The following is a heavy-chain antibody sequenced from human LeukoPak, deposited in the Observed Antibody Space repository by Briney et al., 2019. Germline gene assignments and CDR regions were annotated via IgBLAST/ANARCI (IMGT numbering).Heavy chain of an antibody. J-gene: IGHJ4*02. CDR2: IYTSGST. V-gene: IGHV4-61*02. CDR1: GGSISSGSYY. D-gene: IGHD3-10*01. CDR3: ARGGLMVRGVTFDY. Sequence: SQTLSLTCTVSGGSISSGSYYWSWIRQPAGKGLEWIGRIYTSGSTNYNPSLKSRVTISVDTSKNQFSLKLSSVTAADTAVYYCARGGLMVRGVTFDYWGQGTLVTVSS.